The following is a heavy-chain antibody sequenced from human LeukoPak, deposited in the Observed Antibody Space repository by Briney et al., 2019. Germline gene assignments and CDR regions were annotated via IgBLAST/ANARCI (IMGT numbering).Heavy chain of an antibody. CDR3: ATSVREIIPNFDY. CDR1: GYSLSELS. CDR2: FDPEDGEA. D-gene: IGHD3-10*02. J-gene: IGHJ4*02. V-gene: IGHV1-24*01. Sequence: ASVKVSCKVTGYSLSELSMHWVRQVPGEGLEWMGGFDPEDGEAIYAQKFQGRVTMIEDTATDTGHMELSSLRSEDTAVFYCATSVREIIPNFDYWGQGTLVTVSS.